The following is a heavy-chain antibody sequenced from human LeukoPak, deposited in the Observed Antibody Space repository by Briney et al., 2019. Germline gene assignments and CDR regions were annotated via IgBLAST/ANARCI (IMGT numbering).Heavy chain of an antibody. V-gene: IGHV3-11*01. CDR2: INIGGTNT. CDR1: GFTFDDYY. CDR3: ATDGAGFDT. J-gene: IGHJ5*02. Sequence: PGGSLRLSCAASGFTFDDYYMSCIRQAPGKGLEWLSYINIGGTNTHYADSGKGRFTISRDNAKKSLYLEMNNLRAEDTAVYYCATDGAGFDTWGQGVLVTVSS.